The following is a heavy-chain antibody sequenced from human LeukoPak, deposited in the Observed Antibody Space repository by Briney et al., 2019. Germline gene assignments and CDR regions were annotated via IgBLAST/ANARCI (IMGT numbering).Heavy chain of an antibody. CDR2: IYPGDSDT. J-gene: IGHJ6*02. CDR1: GYSFTSYW. CDR3: ARHGLGYCSSTSCSDYYYYGMDV. Sequence: GASLKISCKGSGYSFTSYWIGWVRQMPGKGLEWMGIIYPGDSDTRYSPSFQGQVTISADKSISTAYLQWSSLKASDTAMYYCARHGLGYCSSTSCSDYYYYGMDVWGQGTTVTVSS. D-gene: IGHD2-2*01. V-gene: IGHV5-51*01.